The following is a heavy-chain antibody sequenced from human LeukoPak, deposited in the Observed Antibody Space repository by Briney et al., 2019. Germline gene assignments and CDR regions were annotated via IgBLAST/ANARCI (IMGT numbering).Heavy chain of an antibody. D-gene: IGHD3-3*01. CDR3: ARVWYDFSKGGAFDI. CDR2: INPNSGGT. Sequence: ASVKVSCKASGYTFTGYYMHWVRQAPGQGLEWMGWINPNSGGTNYAQKFQGRVTMTRDTSISTAYMELSRLRSDDTAVYYCARVWYDFSKGGAFDIWGQGTMVTVSS. V-gene: IGHV1-2*02. J-gene: IGHJ3*02. CDR1: GYTFTGYY.